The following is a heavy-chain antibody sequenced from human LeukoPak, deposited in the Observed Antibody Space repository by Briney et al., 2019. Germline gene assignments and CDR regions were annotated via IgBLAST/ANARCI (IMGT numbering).Heavy chain of an antibody. CDR3: ARETRSGYQLRYYFDY. V-gene: IGHV4-4*08. CDR2: IYSSGST. J-gene: IGHJ4*02. Sequence: SETLSLTCTVSGGSISSYYWSWIRQPPGKRLEWIGCIYSSGSTNYNPSLKSRVTISVDTSKNQFSLKLSSVTAADTAVYYCARETRSGYQLRYYFDYWGQGTLVTVSS. D-gene: IGHD2-2*01. CDR1: GGSISSYY.